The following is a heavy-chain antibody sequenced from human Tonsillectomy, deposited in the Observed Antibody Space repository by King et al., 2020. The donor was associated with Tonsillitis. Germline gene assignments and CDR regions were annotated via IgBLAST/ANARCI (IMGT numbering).Heavy chain of an antibody. D-gene: IGHD3-22*01. CDR3: ARDCRDYYDSSGFQGAFDF. J-gene: IGHJ3*01. Sequence: QLVQSGAEVKKPGSSVKVSCKASGGTFSSYALSWVRQTPGQGLEWMGGIIPIFGTANYAQKFQGRVTITADESTSTAYMELSSLTSEDTAVYYCARDCRDYYDSSGFQGAFDFWRQGTMVTVSS. V-gene: IGHV1-69*01. CDR1: GGTFSSYA. CDR2: IIPIFGTA.